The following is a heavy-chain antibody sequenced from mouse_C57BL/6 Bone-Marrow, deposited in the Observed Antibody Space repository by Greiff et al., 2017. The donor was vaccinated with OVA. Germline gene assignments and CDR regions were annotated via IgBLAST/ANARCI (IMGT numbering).Heavy chain of an antibody. CDR2: ISGGGGNT. CDR1: GFTFSSYT. J-gene: IGHJ3*01. Sequence: EVKLQESGGGLVKPGGSLKLSCAASGFTFSSYTMSWVRQTPEKRLEWVATISGGGGNTYYPDSVKGRFTISRDNAKNTLYLQMSSLRSEDTALYYCARPSYYSNYERVWFAYWGQGTLVTVSA. V-gene: IGHV5-9*01. CDR3: ARPSYYSNYERVWFAY. D-gene: IGHD2-5*01.